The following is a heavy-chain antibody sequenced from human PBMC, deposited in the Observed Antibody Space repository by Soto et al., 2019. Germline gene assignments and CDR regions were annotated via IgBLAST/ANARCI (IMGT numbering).Heavy chain of an antibody. J-gene: IGHJ4*02. V-gene: IGHV1-18*01. CDR2: ISAHNGNT. CDR3: ARGRYGDY. Sequence: QVHLVQSGAEVKKPGALVKVSCKASGYTFTSYGITWVRQAPGQGLEWMGWISAHNGNTDYAQKLQCRVIVTRDTSTSTAYMELRSLISDDTAVYYCARGRYGDYWGQGALVTVSS. CDR1: GYTFTSYG. D-gene: IGHD1-1*01.